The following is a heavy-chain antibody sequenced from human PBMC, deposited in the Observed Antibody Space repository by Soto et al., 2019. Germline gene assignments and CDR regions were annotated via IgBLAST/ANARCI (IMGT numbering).Heavy chain of an antibody. J-gene: IGHJ6*02. CDR2: IYSGGST. Sequence: PGGSLRLSCAASGFTVSSNYMSWVRQAPGKGLEWVSVIYSGGSTYYADSVKGRFTISRDNAKNSLSLQMNSLTAEDTAVYYCARDAGLYTPEPNYYYYFAMDVWGQGTTVTVSS. CDR3: ARDAGLYTPEPNYYYYFAMDV. V-gene: IGHV3-53*01. D-gene: IGHD1-1*01. CDR1: GFTVSSNY.